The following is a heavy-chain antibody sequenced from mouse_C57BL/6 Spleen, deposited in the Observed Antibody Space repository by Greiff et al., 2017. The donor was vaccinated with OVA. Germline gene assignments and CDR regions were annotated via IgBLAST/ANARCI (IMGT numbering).Heavy chain of an antibody. J-gene: IGHJ2*01. Sequence: VQLQQPGAELVKPGASVKLSCKASGYTFTSYWMHWVKQRPGQGLEWIGMIHPNSGSTNYNEKFKSKATLTVDKSSSTAYMQLSSLTSEDSAVYYCAREGGITTVVVGDYWGQGTTLTVSS. CDR2: IHPNSGST. V-gene: IGHV1-64*01. CDR3: AREGGITTVVVGDY. D-gene: IGHD1-1*01. CDR1: GYTFTSYW.